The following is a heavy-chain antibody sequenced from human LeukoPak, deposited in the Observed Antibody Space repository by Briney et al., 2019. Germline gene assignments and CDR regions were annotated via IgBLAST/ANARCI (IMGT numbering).Heavy chain of an antibody. CDR2: IIPIFGTA. Sequence: GASVKVSCKASGGTFISYAISWVRQAPGQGLEWMGGIIPIFGTANYAQKFQGRVTITADESTSTAYMELSSLRSEDTAVYYCARASRYYYDSSGYSQGDYWGQGTLVTVSS. J-gene: IGHJ4*02. CDR3: ARASRYYYDSSGYSQGDY. V-gene: IGHV1-69*13. CDR1: GGTFISYA. D-gene: IGHD3-22*01.